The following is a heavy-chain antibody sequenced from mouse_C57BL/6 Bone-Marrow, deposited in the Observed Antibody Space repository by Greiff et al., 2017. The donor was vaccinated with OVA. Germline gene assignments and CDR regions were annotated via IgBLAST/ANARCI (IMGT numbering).Heavy chain of an antibody. CDR2: IYPGNGNT. Sequence: EVQLQQSGAELVKPGASVKMSCTASGFTFNDYYMHWVKQRPEQGLEWIGWIYPGNGNTEYASKFQGKATITADTSSNTAYLQLSSLTSEDTAVYYCTTGGYYYGSSDYWGQGTTLTVSS. J-gene: IGHJ2*01. V-gene: IGHV14-4*01. D-gene: IGHD1-1*01. CDR3: TTGGYYYGSSDY. CDR1: GFTFNDYY.